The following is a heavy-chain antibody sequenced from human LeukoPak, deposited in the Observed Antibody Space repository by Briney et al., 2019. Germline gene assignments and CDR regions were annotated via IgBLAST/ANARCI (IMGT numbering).Heavy chain of an antibody. CDR1: GFTFSSYD. D-gene: IGHD3-10*01. Sequence: GGSLRLSCAASGFTFSSYDMHWVRQATGKGLEWVSAIGTAGDTYYPGSVKGRFTISRENAKNSLYLQMNSLRAGDTAVYYCARVTVRGLYGMDVWGQGTTVTVSS. CDR2: IGTAGDT. CDR3: ARVTVRGLYGMDV. V-gene: IGHV3-13*04. J-gene: IGHJ6*02.